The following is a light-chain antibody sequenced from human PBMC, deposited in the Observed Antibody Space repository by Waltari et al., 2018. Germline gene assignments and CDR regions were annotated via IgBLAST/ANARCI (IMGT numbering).Light chain of an antibody. Sequence: QSVLTQPPSASGTPGQRVTISCSGSSSTIGSNYVYWYQHLPGTAPKRLIYRNDQRPSGVPDRFSGSKAGTSASLASSELRSEDEADYYCVAWDDSLSATVFGGGTKLTVL. J-gene: IGLJ3*02. V-gene: IGLV1-47*01. CDR3: VAWDDSLSATV. CDR1: SSTIGSNY. CDR2: RND.